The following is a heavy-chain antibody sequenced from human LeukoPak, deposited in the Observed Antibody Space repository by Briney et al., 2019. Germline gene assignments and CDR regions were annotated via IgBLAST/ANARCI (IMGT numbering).Heavy chain of an antibody. CDR1: GFTFSSYA. CDR3: AKEMSSSGYYDALDY. V-gene: IGHV3-23*01. Sequence: GGSLRLSCAASGFTFSSYAMSWVRQAPGKGLEWVSAISGSGGSTYYADSVKGRFTISRDNSKNTLYLQMNSLRAEDTAVYYCAKEMSSSGYYDALDYWGQGTLVTVPS. J-gene: IGHJ4*02. CDR2: ISGSGGST. D-gene: IGHD3-22*01.